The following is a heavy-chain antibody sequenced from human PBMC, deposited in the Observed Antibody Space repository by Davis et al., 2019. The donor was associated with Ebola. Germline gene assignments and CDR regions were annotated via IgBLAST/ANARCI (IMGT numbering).Heavy chain of an antibody. CDR3: ASWSRYCRSTSCSDFDY. V-gene: IGHV3-11*04. CDR2: ISSSGSTT. CDR1: GLIFRDYY. Sequence: SCAASGLIFRDYYMSWIRQAPGKGLEWVSYISSSGSTTYYADSVKGRFTISRDNAKNSLSLQMDSLRAEDTAVYYCASWSRYCRSTSCSDFDYWGQGTLVTVSS. J-gene: IGHJ4*02. D-gene: IGHD2-2*01.